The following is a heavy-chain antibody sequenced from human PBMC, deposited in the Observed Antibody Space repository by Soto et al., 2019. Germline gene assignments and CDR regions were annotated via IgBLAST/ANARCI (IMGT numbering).Heavy chain of an antibody. CDR2: ISYDGSNK. CDR1: GFTFSSYA. J-gene: IGHJ4*02. D-gene: IGHD1-26*01. CDR3: AIYRGLGLSSYIDY. Sequence: GGSLRLSCAASGFTFSSYAMHWVRQAPGKGLEWVAVISYDGSNKYYADSVKGRFTISRDNSKNTLYLQMDSLRAEDTAVYYCAIYRGLGLSSYIDYWCQGTLVTVSS. V-gene: IGHV3-30-3*01.